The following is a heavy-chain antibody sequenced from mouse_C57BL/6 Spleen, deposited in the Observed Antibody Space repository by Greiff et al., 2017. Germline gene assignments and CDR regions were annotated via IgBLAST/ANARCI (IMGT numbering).Heavy chain of an antibody. CDR1: GFNIKDDY. CDR2: IDPENGDT. J-gene: IGHJ2*01. Sequence: EVQVVESGAELVRPGASVKLSCTASGFNIKDDYMHWVKQRPEQGLEWIGWIDPENGDTEYASKFQGKATITADTSSNTAYLQLSSLTSEDTAVYYCTYSNYVDYWGQGTTLTVSS. CDR3: TYSNYVDY. V-gene: IGHV14-4*01. D-gene: IGHD2-5*01.